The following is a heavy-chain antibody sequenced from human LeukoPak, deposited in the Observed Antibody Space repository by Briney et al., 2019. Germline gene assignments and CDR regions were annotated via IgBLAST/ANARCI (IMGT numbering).Heavy chain of an antibody. CDR3: ARDSGSGRPYYFDS. J-gene: IGHJ4*02. Sequence: GGSLRLSCAASRFPFSSYTMNWVRQAPGKGLEWVSSISSSSSSYIYYADSVKGRFTISRDNAKNSLYLQMNSLRAEDTAVYYCARDSGSGRPYYFDSWGQGTLVTVSS. V-gene: IGHV3-21*01. CDR1: RFPFSSYT. D-gene: IGHD3-10*01. CDR2: ISSSSSSYI.